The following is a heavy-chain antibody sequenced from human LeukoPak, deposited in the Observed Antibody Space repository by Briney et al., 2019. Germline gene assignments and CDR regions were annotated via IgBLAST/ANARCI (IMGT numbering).Heavy chain of an antibody. CDR3: ARAHHSSSWYSIYFDY. CDR2: IYYSGST. CDR1: GGSISSGGYS. V-gene: IGHV4-30-4*07. Sequence: PSETLSLTCAVSGGSISSGGYSWSWIRQPPGKGLEWIGYIYYSGSTYYNPSLKSRVTISVDTSKNQFSLKLSSVTAADTAVYYRARAHHSSSWYSIYFDYWGQGTLVTVSP. J-gene: IGHJ4*02. D-gene: IGHD6-13*01.